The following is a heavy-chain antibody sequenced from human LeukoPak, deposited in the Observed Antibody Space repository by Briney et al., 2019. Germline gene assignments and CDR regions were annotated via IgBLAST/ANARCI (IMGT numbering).Heavy chain of an antibody. V-gene: IGHV4-59*01. CDR2: IYYSGST. Sequence: SETLSLTCTVSGGSISSYYWSWIRQPPGKGLEWIGYIYYSGSTNHNPSLKSRVTISVDTSKNQFSLKLSSVTAADTAVYYCARGEIAAAGTGFFGYWGQGTLVTVSS. CDR1: GGSISSYY. CDR3: ARGEIAAAGTGFFGY. J-gene: IGHJ4*02. D-gene: IGHD6-13*01.